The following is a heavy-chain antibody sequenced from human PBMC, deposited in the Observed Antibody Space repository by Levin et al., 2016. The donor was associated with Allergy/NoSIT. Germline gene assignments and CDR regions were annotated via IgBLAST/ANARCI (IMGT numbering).Heavy chain of an antibody. CDR2: IQSRTYGGTT. D-gene: IGHD1-1*01. CDR3: STEPWKYTPHAQIPFDY. V-gene: IGHV3-15*01. CDR1: GFTFSNAW. J-gene: IGHJ4*02. Sequence: LSLTCAASGFTFSNAWMSWVRQAPGKGLEWVGRIQSRTYGGTTDYAAPVKGRFAVSRDDSKNTLYLQMNSLKIEDTAVYYCSTEPWKYTPHAQIPFDYWGQGTLVTVSS.